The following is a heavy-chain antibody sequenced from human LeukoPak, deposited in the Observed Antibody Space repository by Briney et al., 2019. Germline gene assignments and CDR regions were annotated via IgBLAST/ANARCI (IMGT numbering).Heavy chain of an antibody. Sequence: GRSLRLSCAASGFTFSSYGMHWVRQAPGKGLEWVAVISYDGSNKYYADSVKGRFTISRDNSKNTLYLQMSSLRAEDAAVYYCAKLTHSSGWYDYFDYWGQGTLVTVSS. CDR3: AKLTHSSGWYDYFDY. CDR2: ISYDGSNK. V-gene: IGHV3-30*18. J-gene: IGHJ4*02. CDR1: GFTFSSYG. D-gene: IGHD6-19*01.